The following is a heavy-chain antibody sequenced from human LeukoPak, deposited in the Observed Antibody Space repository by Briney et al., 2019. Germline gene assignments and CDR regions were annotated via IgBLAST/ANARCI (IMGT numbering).Heavy chain of an antibody. Sequence: GGSLRLSCAASGFTFSSYSMNWVRQAPGKRLEWVSYISSSSSTIYYADSVKGRFTISRDNAKNSLYLQMNSLRAEDTAVYYCASGGYCSSTSCYNYYYHYMDVWGKGTTVTVSS. CDR1: GFTFSSYS. V-gene: IGHV3-48*01. D-gene: IGHD2-2*02. CDR3: ASGGYCSSTSCYNYYYHYMDV. CDR2: ISSSSSTI. J-gene: IGHJ6*03.